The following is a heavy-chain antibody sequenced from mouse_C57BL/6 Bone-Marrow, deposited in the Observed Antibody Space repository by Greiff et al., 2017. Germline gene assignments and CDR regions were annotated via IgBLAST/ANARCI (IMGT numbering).Heavy chain of an antibody. CDR3: APGGTTTGAY. CDR1: GYSFTSYY. D-gene: IGHD1-1*01. Sequence: VKLVESGPELVKPGASVKISCKASGYSFTSYYIHWVKQRPGQGLEWIGWIYPGSGNTKYNEKFKGKATLTADTSSSTAYMQLSSLTSEDSAVYYCAPGGTTTGAYWGQGTLVTVSA. V-gene: IGHV1-66*01. CDR2: IYPGSGNT. J-gene: IGHJ3*01.